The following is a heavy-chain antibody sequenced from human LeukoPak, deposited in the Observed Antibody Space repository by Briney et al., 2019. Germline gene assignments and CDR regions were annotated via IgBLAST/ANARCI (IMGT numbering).Heavy chain of an antibody. V-gene: IGHV3-7*01. J-gene: IGHJ4*02. CDR3: AGVGAHYYDSSGYYYEDY. CDR2: IKQDGSEK. CDR1: GFTFSTYS. D-gene: IGHD3-22*01. Sequence: PGGSLRLSCATSGFTFSTYSFNWVRQAPGKGLEWVANIKQDGSEKYYVDSVKGRFAISRDNAKNSLYLQMNSLRAEDTAVYYCAGVGAHYYDSSGYYYEDYWGQGTLVTVSS.